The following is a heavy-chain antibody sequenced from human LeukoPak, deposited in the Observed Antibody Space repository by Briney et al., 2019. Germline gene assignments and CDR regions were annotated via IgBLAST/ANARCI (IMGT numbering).Heavy chain of an antibody. J-gene: IGHJ3*02. CDR2: ISSSSSYI. V-gene: IGHV3-21*01. Sequence: GGSLRLSCAASGFTFSSYSMNWVRQAPGKGLEWVSSISSSSSYIYYADSVKGRFTISRDNSKNTLYLQMNSLRAEDTAVYYCARDRIITMIVAGAFDIWGQGTMVTVSS. D-gene: IGHD3-22*01. CDR1: GFTFSSYS. CDR3: ARDRIITMIVAGAFDI.